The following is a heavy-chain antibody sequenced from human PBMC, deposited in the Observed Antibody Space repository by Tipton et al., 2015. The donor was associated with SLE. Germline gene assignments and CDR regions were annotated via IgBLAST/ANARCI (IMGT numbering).Heavy chain of an antibody. J-gene: IGHJ1*01. CDR2: IRQDGSAK. D-gene: IGHD6-6*01. CDR3: ARVISSIDAAEYFQH. V-gene: IGHV3-7*01. CDR1: GFTVSRNY. Sequence: GSLRLSCAGAGFTVSRNYMSWVRQAPGKGLEWVANIRQDGSAKYYVDSVKGRFTISRDNAKNSLYLQMKSLSAEDTAVYYCARVISSIDAAEYFQHWGRGTLVTVSS.